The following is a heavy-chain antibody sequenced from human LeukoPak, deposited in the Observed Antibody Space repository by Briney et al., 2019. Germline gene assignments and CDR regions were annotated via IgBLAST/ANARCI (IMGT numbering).Heavy chain of an antibody. CDR1: GFPFSSYW. V-gene: IGHV3-7*01. CDR3: VGQLLRAV. CDR2: INEDGSVQ. J-gene: IGHJ6*04. D-gene: IGHD2-2*01. Sequence: GGSLRLSCAASGFPFSSYWISWVRQPPGKGLGWVANINEDGSVQDYVDAVKGRFTISRDNAKNSLYLEINSLRVDDTAVYYCVGQLLRAVWGKGTTVTVSS.